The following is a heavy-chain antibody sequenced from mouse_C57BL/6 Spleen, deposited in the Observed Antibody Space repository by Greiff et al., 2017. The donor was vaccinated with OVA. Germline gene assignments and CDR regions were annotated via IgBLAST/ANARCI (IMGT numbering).Heavy chain of an antibody. J-gene: IGHJ2*01. CDR3: ARDGHSGFDY. Sequence: EVHLVESGPGLVKPSQSLSLTCSVTGYSITSGYYWNWIRQFPGNKLEWMGYISYDGSNNYNPSLKNRISITRDTSKNQFFLKLNSVTTEDTATYYCARDGHSGFDYWGQGTTLTVSS. V-gene: IGHV3-6*01. D-gene: IGHD3-2*02. CDR1: GYSITSGYY. CDR2: ISYDGSN.